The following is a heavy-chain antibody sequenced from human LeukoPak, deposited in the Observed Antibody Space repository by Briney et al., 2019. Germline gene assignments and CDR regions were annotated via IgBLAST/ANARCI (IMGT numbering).Heavy chain of an antibody. V-gene: IGHV3-7*01. J-gene: IGHJ4*02. CDR2: VNRDGSET. CDR3: ARGSRLDLEVDGLLAGDY. D-gene: IGHD2-2*03. Sequence: GGSLRLSCAASGFTLSNHWMTWVRQVPGRGPEWVANVNRDGSETYYLDSVKGRFTISRDNAKNSLYLQMNSLRAEDTAVYYCARGSRLDLEVDGLLAGDYWGQGTLVTVSS. CDR1: GFTLSNHW.